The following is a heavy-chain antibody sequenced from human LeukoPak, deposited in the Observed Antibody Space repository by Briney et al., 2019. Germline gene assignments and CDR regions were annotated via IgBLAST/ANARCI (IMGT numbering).Heavy chain of an antibody. J-gene: IGHJ4*02. CDR2: IHYSGST. V-gene: IGHV4-59*12. CDR1: GGSISSYY. Sequence: SETLSLTCTVSGGSISSYYWNWIRQPPGKGLEWIGYIHYSGSTNYNPSLESRVTISVDTSKKQFSLRLSSVTTADTAAYFCARENWRSKSIDFDSWGQGTLVTVSS. D-gene: IGHD6-6*01. CDR3: ARENWRSKSIDFDS.